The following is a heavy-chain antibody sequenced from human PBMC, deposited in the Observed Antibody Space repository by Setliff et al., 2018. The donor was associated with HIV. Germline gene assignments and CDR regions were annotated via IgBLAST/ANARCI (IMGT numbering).Heavy chain of an antibody. CDR3: ARGTTFPHSSASDY. CDR2: INPSDNRT. J-gene: IGHJ4*02. Sequence: ASVKVSCKASGYTFTDYYIHWVRQAPGQGLEWMGIINPSDNRTYYAQKFQGRVTMTRDTSISTAYLELSSLRSDDTAVYYCARGTTFPHSSASDYWGQGTLLTVSS. CDR1: GYTFTDYY. V-gene: IGHV1-46*01. D-gene: IGHD6-6*01.